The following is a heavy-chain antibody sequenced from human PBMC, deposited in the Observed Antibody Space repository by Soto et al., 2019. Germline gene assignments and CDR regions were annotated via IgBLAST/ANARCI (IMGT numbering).Heavy chain of an antibody. CDR1: GFTFSSYG. CDR2: IWYDGSNK. D-gene: IGHD3-10*01. J-gene: IGHJ5*02. CDR3: ARDSQGMYNWFDP. V-gene: IGHV3-33*01. Sequence: QVQLVESGGGVVQPGRSLRLPCAASGFTFSSYGMHWVRQAPGKGLEWVAVIWYDGSNKYYADSVKGRFTISRDNSKNTLYLQMNSLRAEDTAVYYCARDSQGMYNWFDPWGQGTLVTVSS.